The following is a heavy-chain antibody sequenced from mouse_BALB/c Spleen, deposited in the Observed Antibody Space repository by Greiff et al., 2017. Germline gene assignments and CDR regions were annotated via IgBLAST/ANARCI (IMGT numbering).Heavy chain of an antibody. CDR1: GFTFSSFG. D-gene: IGHD1-1*01. CDR3: ARGDYYGSSTAWFAY. CDR2: ISSGSSTI. Sequence: DVQLVESGGGLVQPGGSRKLSCAASGFTFSSFGMHWVRQAPEKGLEWVAYISSGSSTIYYADTVKGRFTISRDNPKNTLFLQMTSLRSEDTAMYYCARGDYYGSSTAWFAYWGQGTLVTVSA. V-gene: IGHV5-17*02. J-gene: IGHJ3*01.